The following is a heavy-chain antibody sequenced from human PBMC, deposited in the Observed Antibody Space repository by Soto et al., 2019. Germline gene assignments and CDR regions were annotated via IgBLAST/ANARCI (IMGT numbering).Heavy chain of an antibody. D-gene: IGHD6-13*01. CDR1: GGSISSGGYY. Sequence: QVQLQESGPGLVKPSQTLSITCTVSGGSISSGGYYWSWIRQHPGKGLEWIGYIYYSGSTYYNPSLKSRVTISVDTSKNQFSLKLSSVTAADTAVYYSARSIGVAAAGPLECWGQGTLVTVSS. J-gene: IGHJ4*02. CDR3: ARSIGVAAAGPLEC. CDR2: IYYSGST. V-gene: IGHV4-31*03.